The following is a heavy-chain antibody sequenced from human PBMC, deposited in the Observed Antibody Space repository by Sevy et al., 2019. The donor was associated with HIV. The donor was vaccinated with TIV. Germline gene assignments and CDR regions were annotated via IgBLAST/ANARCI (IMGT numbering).Heavy chain of an antibody. D-gene: IGHD6-6*01. CDR1: GFTFSSYG. J-gene: IGHJ4*02. CDR3: AKDRYSSSYFDY. CDR2: ISYDGSNK. V-gene: IGHV3-30*18. Sequence: GGSLRLSCAASGFTFSSYGMHWVRQAPGKGLEWVAVISYDGSNKYYADSVKGRFTISRDNSKNTLYLQMNSLRAEDTAVYYCAKDRYSSSYFDYWGQGTLVTVSS.